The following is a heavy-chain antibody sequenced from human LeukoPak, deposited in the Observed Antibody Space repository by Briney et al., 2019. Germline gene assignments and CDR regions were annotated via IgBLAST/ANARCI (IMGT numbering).Heavy chain of an antibody. V-gene: IGHV3-48*03. CDR3: ARVKTVVVTPSHFDP. Sequence: QTGGSLRLSCAASGFTFSSYEMNWVRQAPGKGLEWVSYISSSGSTIYYADSVKGRFTISRDNAKNSLYLQMNSLRAEDTAVYYCARVKTVVVTPSHFDPWGQGTLVTVSS. CDR1: GFTFSSYE. D-gene: IGHD2-21*02. J-gene: IGHJ5*02. CDR2: ISSSGSTI.